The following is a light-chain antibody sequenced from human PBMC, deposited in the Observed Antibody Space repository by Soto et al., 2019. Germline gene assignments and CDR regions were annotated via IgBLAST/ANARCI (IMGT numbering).Light chain of an antibody. J-gene: IGLJ3*02. V-gene: IGLV8-61*01. Sequence: QAVVTQEPSVSVSPGGTVTLTCCLSAGSVATSNFPNWYQQTPAQPPRTLIYGTKIRSSGLPHRFSGYILGIRAALTIKGAQADDESDYYCVLYVRSGIGVFGGGTKLTVL. CDR2: GTK. CDR1: AGSVATSNF. CDR3: VLYVRSGIGV.